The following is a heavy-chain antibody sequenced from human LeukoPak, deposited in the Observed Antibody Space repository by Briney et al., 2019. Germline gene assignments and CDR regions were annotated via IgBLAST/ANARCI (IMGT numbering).Heavy chain of an antibody. CDR1: GFTFSSYS. CDR2: ISSSSSYI. CDR3: ARGEGNYDILTGYSVSNFDY. D-gene: IGHD3-9*01. J-gene: IGHJ4*02. V-gene: IGHV3-21*01. Sequence: GGSLRLSCAASGFTFSSYSMTWVRQAPGKGLEWVSSISSSSSYIYYADSVKCRFTISRDNAKNSLYLQMNSLRAEDTAVYYCARGEGNYDILTGYSVSNFDYWGQGTLVTVSS.